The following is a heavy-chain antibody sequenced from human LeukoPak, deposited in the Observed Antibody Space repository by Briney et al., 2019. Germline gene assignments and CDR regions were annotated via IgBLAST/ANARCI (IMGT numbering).Heavy chain of an antibody. CDR2: IKGKTDGETT. V-gene: IGHV3-15*01. Sequence: GGSLRLSCAASGFTFNNAWMSWVRQAPGKGLEWVGRIKGKTDGETTDYATPVKGRFIISRDDSKDTLYLQMNSLKTEDTAIYYCAKPSSQFRYFDWSDYWGQGTLVTVSS. CDR3: AKPSSQFRYFDWSDY. D-gene: IGHD3-9*01. CDR1: GFTFNNAW. J-gene: IGHJ4*02.